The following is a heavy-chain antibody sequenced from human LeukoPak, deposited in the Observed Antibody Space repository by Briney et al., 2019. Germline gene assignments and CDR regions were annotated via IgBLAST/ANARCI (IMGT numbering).Heavy chain of an antibody. CDR3: TTDWKYCSGGSCYSGGFDY. V-gene: IGHV3-15*01. CDR2: IKSKTDGGTT. D-gene: IGHD2-15*01. CDR1: GFTFSNAW. J-gene: IGHJ4*02. Sequence: PGGSLRLSCAASGFTFSNAWMSWVRQAPGKGLEWVGRIKSKTDGGTTDYAAPVKGRFTISRDDSKNTLYLQMNSLKTEDTAVYYCTTDWKYCSGGSCYSGGFDYWGQGTLVTVSS.